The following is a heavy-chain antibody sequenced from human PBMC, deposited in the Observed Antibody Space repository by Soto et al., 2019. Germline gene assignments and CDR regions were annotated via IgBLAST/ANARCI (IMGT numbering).Heavy chain of an antibody. Sequence: LSLTCTVSGGSISSSSYYWGWIRQPPGKGLEWIGSIYYSGSTYYNPSLKSRVTISVDTSKNQFSLKLSSVTAADTAVYYCARRVTMVRGVIALDYYYYMDVWGKGTTVTVSS. J-gene: IGHJ6*03. V-gene: IGHV4-39*01. D-gene: IGHD3-10*01. CDR3: ARRVTMVRGVIALDYYYYMDV. CDR2: IYYSGST. CDR1: GGSISSSSYY.